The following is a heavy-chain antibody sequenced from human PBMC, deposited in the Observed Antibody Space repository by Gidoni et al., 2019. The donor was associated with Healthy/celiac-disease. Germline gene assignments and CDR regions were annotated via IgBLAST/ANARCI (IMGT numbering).Heavy chain of an antibody. Sequence: QVQLQESGPGLVKPSQTLSLTCTVPGGPISSGDYYWSWIRQPPGKGLEWIGYIYYSGSTYYNPSLKSRVTISVDTSKNQFSLKLSSVTAADTAVYYCARGEYGSGSYFHYNWFDPWGQGTLVTVSS. D-gene: IGHD3-10*01. V-gene: IGHV4-30-4*01. CDR3: ARGEYGSGSYFHYNWFDP. CDR2: IYYSGST. CDR1: GGPISSGDYY. J-gene: IGHJ5*02.